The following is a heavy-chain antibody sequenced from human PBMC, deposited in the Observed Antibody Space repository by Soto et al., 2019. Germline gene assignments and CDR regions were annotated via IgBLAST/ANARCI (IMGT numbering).Heavy chain of an antibody. Sequence: GGSLRLSCVASGFSLRNHAMHWVRQAPGKGLEWLTQIWFDGSNKYYEESVRGRFTVSGDNSKNTAFLQMDGLRVEDSAIYYCARDGQQMTPYAMDVWGQGTAVTVSS. D-gene: IGHD6-13*01. CDR2: IWFDGSNK. CDR3: ARDGQQMTPYAMDV. J-gene: IGHJ6*02. V-gene: IGHV3-33*01. CDR1: GFSLRNHA.